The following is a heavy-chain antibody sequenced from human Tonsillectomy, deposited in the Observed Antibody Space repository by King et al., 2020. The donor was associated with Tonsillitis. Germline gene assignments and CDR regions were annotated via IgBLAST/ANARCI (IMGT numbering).Heavy chain of an antibody. V-gene: IGHV3-66*01. CDR3: ARAPVDTAPSY. Sequence: VQLVESGGGLVQPGGSLRLSCAASGFTVRTNYMSWVRQAPGKGLEWVSVIYSGTTTSYADSVKGRFTLSRDNFKNTVYLQMKSLRADDTAVYYCARAPVDTAPSYWGQGTLVTVSS. CDR2: IYSGTTT. J-gene: IGHJ4*02. D-gene: IGHD5-18*01. CDR1: GFTVRTNY.